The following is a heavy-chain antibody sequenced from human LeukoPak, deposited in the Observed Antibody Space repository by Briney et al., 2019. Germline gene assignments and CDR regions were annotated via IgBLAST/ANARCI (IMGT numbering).Heavy chain of an antibody. CDR3: AKQGWGYYDRSGYLNDAVDR. V-gene: IGHV3-21*04. D-gene: IGHD3-22*01. Sequence: KPGGSLRLSCAASRFTFSSYSMNWVRQAPGKGLEWVSSISSSGSYIYYADSVKGRFTISRDNAKNSLYLQMNNQRAEDTAVYYCAKQGWGYYDRSGYLNDAVDRGGQGTM. CDR2: ISSSGSYI. CDR1: RFTFSSYS. J-gene: IGHJ3*02.